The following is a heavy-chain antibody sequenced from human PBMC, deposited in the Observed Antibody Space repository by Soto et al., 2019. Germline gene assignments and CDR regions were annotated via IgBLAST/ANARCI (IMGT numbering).Heavy chain of an antibody. CDR3: AKLGPYGSESYSFRYNWIDP. D-gene: IGHD3-10*01. V-gene: IGHV4-4*02. CDR1: GGSISSSNW. J-gene: IGHJ5*02. CDR2: IYHSGST. Sequence: PSETLSLTCAVSGGSISSSNWWSWVRQPPGKGLEWIGEIYHSGSTNYNPSLKSRVTISVDKSKNQFSLKLSSVTAADTAVYHCAKLGPYGSESYSFRYNWIDPWGQGTLVTVSS.